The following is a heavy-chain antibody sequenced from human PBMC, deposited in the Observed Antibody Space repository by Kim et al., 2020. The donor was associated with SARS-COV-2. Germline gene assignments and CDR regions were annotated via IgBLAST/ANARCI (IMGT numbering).Heavy chain of an antibody. CDR3: ARDPANGALDY. J-gene: IGHJ4*03. CDR2: LNYDGDFI. Sequence: GGSLRLSCAASGFTFGNYWMAWVRQTAEKGLEWVANLNYDGDFIYYVDSVRGRFTISRDNAENSLYLQMNSLRVEDTGVYYCARDPANGALDYWGQGT. CDR1: GFTFGNYW. V-gene: IGHV3-7*01. D-gene: IGHD2-2*01.